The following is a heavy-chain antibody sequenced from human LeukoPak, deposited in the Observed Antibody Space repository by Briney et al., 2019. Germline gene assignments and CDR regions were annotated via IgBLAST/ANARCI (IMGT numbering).Heavy chain of an antibody. V-gene: IGHV4-34*01. J-gene: IGHJ4*02. CDR1: GGSFSGYY. CDR3: ARAPRGRQFDY. CDR2: INHSGST. Sequence: SETLSLTCAVYGGSFSGYYWSWTRQPPGKGLEWIGEINHSGSTNYNPSLKSRVTISVDTSKNQFSLKLSSVTAADTAVYYCARAPRGRQFDYWGQGTLVTVSS.